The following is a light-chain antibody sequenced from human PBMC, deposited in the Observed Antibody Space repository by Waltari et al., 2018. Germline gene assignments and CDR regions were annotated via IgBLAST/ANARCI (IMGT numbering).Light chain of an antibody. CDR3: LQHYTYPPT. Sequence: DIQMTQSPSAMPASVVDRVAITCRASQDIGNYLAWFQQKPGTVPKRLIYAVSSLESGVPSRFSGSDSGTEFTLTINRLQPEDLATYFCLQHYTYPPTFGQGTRLEI. J-gene: IGKJ5*01. V-gene: IGKV1-17*03. CDR1: QDIGNY. CDR2: AVS.